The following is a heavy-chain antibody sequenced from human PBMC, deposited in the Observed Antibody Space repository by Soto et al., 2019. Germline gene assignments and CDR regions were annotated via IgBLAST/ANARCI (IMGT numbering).Heavy chain of an antibody. D-gene: IGHD6-19*01. Sequence: EVQLVESGGGLVQPGGSLRLSCAASGLIFSDYHMDWVRQAPGKGWEWVGRIRRKANSYTTEYAASVKGRFTISRDDQRNALYLQLNSLKSEDTAVDFCAVLGGWSGGSSGMDVWGQGSTVTVSS. V-gene: IGHV3-72*01. CDR1: GLIFSDYH. CDR2: IRRKANSYTT. CDR3: AVLGGWSGGSSGMDV. J-gene: IGHJ6*02.